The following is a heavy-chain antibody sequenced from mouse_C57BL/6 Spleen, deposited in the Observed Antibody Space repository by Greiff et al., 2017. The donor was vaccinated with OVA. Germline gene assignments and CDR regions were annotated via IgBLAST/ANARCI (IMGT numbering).Heavy chain of an antibody. Sequence: EVQLQQSGPELVKPGASVKMSCKASGYTFTDYNMHWVKQSHGKSLEWIGYINPNNGGTSYNQKFKGKATLTVNKSSSTAYMELRSLTSEDSAVYYCATAYYSNDFDYWGQGTTLTVSS. CDR2: INPNNGGT. J-gene: IGHJ2*01. D-gene: IGHD2-5*01. CDR3: ATAYYSNDFDY. CDR1: GYTFTDYN. V-gene: IGHV1-22*01.